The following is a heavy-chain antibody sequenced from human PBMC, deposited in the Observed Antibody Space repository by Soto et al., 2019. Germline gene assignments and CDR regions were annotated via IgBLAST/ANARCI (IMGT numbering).Heavy chain of an antibody. Sequence: SETLSRTCTVPSGSIGAYYLSWIRQPPGKALERIGYIFYTGSTNYNASPKSRVTISVDTSKSQCSLRLRSVPAADTAVYYCARRLSSGWFDYWGQGALVTVSS. D-gene: IGHD6-19*01. J-gene: IGHJ5*01. V-gene: IGHV4-59*08. CDR1: SGSIGAYY. CDR3: ARRLSSGWFDY. CDR2: IFYTGST.